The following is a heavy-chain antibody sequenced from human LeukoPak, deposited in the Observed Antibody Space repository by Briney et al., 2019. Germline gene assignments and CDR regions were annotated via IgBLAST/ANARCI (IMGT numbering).Heavy chain of an antibody. D-gene: IGHD6-13*01. J-gene: IGHJ4*02. V-gene: IGHV3-23*01. CDR1: GFTFSSYA. Sequence: GGSLRLSCAASGFTFSSYAMSWVRQAPGKGLEWVSGISGSGGSTYYADSVKGRFTISRDNSKNTVYLQMNSLRAEDTAVYYCAKGGSSSWYYFDYWGQGTLVTVSS. CDR2: ISGSGGST. CDR3: AKGGSSSWYYFDY.